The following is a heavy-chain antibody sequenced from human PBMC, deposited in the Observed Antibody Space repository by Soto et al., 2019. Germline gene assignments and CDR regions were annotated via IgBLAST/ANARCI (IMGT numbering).Heavy chain of an antibody. J-gene: IGHJ6*02. CDR2: ISAYNGNT. V-gene: IGHV1-18*01. CDR3: ARDRRRVYYDFWSAPYGMDV. Sequence: ASVKVSCKASGYTFTSYCISWVLQAPGQGLEWMGWISAYNGNTNYAQKLQGRVTMTTDTSTSTAYMELRSLRSDDTAVYYCARDRRRVYYDFWSAPYGMDVWGQGTTVTVSS. CDR1: GYTFTSYC. D-gene: IGHD3-3*01.